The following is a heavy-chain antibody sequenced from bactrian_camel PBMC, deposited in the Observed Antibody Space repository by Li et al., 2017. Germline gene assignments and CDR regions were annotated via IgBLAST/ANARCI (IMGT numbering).Heavy chain of an antibody. J-gene: IGHJ4*01. CDR1: ASAPCMA. CDR3: AEGRGSRGEHCYSLNY. Sequence: HVQLVESGGGSVQTGGSLTLSCAASASAPCMAWFRQAPGKEREGVANRDIIPNTRYADSVKGRFTISKDNAKNTVYLQMNDLQPEDTAMYFCAEGRGSRGEHCYSLNYWGQGTQVTVS. CDR2: RDIIPNT. V-gene: IGHV3S53*01. D-gene: IGHD6*01.